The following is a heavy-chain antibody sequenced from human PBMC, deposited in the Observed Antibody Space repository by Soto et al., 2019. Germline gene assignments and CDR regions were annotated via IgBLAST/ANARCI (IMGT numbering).Heavy chain of an antibody. J-gene: IGHJ5*02. V-gene: IGHV4-39*01. CDR2: IYYSGST. CDR3: ARPGGAAADWFDP. D-gene: IGHD6-13*01. CDR1: GGSISSSSYY. Sequence: PETLSLTCTVSGGSISSSSYYWGWIRQPPGKGLEWIGSIYYSGSTYYNPSVKSRVTISVDTSKNQFALKLSSLTAADTAVYYCARPGGAAADWFDPWGQGTLVTVSS.